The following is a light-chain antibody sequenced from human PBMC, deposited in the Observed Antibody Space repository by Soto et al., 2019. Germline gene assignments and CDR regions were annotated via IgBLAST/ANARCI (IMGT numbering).Light chain of an antibody. Sequence: DIQMTQSPSSLSASLGDRVTITFRASQSISSYLNWYQQKPGKAPKLLIYATSSLQSGVTSRFSGSGSGTDFTLTISSLQPEDFATYYCQPSYSTPPTFGGGTKVDIK. CDR1: QSISSY. V-gene: IGKV1-39*01. J-gene: IGKJ4*01. CDR3: QPSYSTPPT. CDR2: ATS.